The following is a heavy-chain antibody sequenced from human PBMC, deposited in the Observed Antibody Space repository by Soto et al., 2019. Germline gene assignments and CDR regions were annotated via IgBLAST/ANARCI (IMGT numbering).Heavy chain of an antibody. V-gene: IGHV3-73*01. CDR2: IRSKANSYAT. J-gene: IGHJ6*02. Sequence: EVQLVESGGGLVQPRGSLKLSCAASGFTFSGSAMHWVRQASGKGLEWVGRIRSKANSYATAYAASVKGRFTISRDDSKNTAYLQMNSLKTEDTAVYYCTSIAAAGTPRTYYYGMDVWGQGTTVTVSS. CDR1: GFTFSGSA. D-gene: IGHD6-13*01. CDR3: TSIAAAGTPRTYYYGMDV.